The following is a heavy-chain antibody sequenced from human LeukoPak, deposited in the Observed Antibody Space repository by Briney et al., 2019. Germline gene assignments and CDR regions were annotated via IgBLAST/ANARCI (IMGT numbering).Heavy chain of an antibody. CDR3: ARAISHSNYGVDV. V-gene: IGHV3-74*01. D-gene: IGHD6-13*01. CDR2: INSDGSST. Sequence: GGSLRLSCAASGFTFTNHWMHWVRQAPGKGLVWVSRINSDGSSTSFADSVKGRFTISRDNAKNTLYLQMNSLRAGDTAVYYCARAISHSNYGVDVWGQGTTVTVSS. J-gene: IGHJ6*02. CDR1: GFTFTNHW.